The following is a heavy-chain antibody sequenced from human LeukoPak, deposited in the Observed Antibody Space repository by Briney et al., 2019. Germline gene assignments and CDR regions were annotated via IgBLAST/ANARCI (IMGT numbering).Heavy chain of an antibody. CDR2: INHSGST. J-gene: IGHJ4*02. Sequence: LETLSLTCAVYGGSFSGYYWSWIRQPPGKGLEWIGEINHSGSTNYNPSLKSRVTISVDASKNQFSLKLSSVTAADTAVYYCERAKARPPYYCDYWGQGT. CDR1: GGSFSGYY. CDR3: ERAKARPPYYCDY. V-gene: IGHV4-34*01.